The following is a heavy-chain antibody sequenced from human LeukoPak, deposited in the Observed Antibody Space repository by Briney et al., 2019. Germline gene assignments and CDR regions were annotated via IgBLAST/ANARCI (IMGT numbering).Heavy chain of an antibody. Sequence: SQTLSLTCTVSGGSISSGDYYRSWIRQPPGKGLEWIGYIYYSGSTYYNPSLKSRVTISVDTSKNQFSLKLSSVTAADTAVYYCARGIAAAGTDYWGQGTLVTVSS. D-gene: IGHD6-13*01. J-gene: IGHJ4*02. CDR3: ARGIAAAGTDY. CDR2: IYYSGST. CDR1: GGSISSGDYY. V-gene: IGHV4-30-4*01.